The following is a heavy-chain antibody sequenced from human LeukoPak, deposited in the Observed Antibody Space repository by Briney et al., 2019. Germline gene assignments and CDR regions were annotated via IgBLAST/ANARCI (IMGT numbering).Heavy chain of an antibody. CDR3: AKATGDYGDYDYFDY. V-gene: IGHV3-23*01. J-gene: IGHJ4*02. CDR2: VSRFGGTT. Sequence: GGSLRLSCAASGFTFDSYAMSWVRQAPGKGLEWVSAVSRFGGTTYYADSAKGRFTISRDNSKNTLYLQMNSLRAEDTAVYYCAKATGDYGDYDYFDYWGQGTLVTVSS. CDR1: GFTFDSYA. D-gene: IGHD4-17*01.